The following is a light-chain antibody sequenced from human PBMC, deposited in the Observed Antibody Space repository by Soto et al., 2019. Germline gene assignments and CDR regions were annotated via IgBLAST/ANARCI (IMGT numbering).Light chain of an antibody. V-gene: IGLV2-14*01. Sequence: QSALTQPASVSGSPGQSITISCTGTSSDVGGYNYVSWYQQHPGKAPKLMIYEVSNQPSGVSNRFSGSKSGHTASLTISGLQSEDEADYFCTSYTSSSTLDVFGTGTKVTVL. CDR3: TSYTSSSTLDV. J-gene: IGLJ1*01. CDR2: EVS. CDR1: SSDVGGYNY.